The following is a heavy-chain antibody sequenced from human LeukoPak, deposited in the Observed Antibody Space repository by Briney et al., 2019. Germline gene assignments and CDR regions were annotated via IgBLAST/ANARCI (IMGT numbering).Heavy chain of an antibody. D-gene: IGHD7-27*01. Sequence: SVKVSCKASGYTFTGYYMHWVRQAPGQGLEWMGRIIPILGIANYAQKFQGRVTITADKSTSTAYMELSSLRSEDTAVYYCATGGTRGAYYGMDVWGQGTTVTVSS. V-gene: IGHV1-69*02. CDR2: IIPILGIA. CDR1: GYTFTGYY. J-gene: IGHJ6*02. CDR3: ATGGTRGAYYGMDV.